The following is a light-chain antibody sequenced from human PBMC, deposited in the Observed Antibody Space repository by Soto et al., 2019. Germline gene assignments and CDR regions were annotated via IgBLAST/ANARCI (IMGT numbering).Light chain of an antibody. CDR2: GAS. CDR1: QSVSSSF. CDR3: QQRSNWQIT. Sequence: EIVLPQSPGTLSVSPGERATLSCWASQSVSSSFVAWYQQKPGQATRLLIYGASSRAAGIPDRFSGSGSGTDFTLTISSLEPEEFAVYYCQQRSNWQITVGKGTRLEIK. V-gene: IGKV3D-20*02. J-gene: IGKJ5*01.